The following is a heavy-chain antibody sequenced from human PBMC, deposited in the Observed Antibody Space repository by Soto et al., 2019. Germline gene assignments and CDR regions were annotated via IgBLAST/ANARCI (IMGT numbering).Heavy chain of an antibody. V-gene: IGHV1-18*01. Sequence: GASVKVSCKASGYSFTRYGIAWARQAPGQGLEWMGWINTYNGNTNYAQNLQGRVTLTTDTSTSTAYMELTSLRSNDTAIYYCAMVDVYVTPSPQDVWGQGTKVTSP. D-gene: IGHD3-16*01. CDR2: INTYNGNT. CDR1: GYSFTRYG. J-gene: IGHJ6*02. CDR3: AMVDVYVTPSPQDV.